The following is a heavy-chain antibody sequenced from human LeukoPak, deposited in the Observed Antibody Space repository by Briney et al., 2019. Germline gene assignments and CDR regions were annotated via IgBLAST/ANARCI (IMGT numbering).Heavy chain of an antibody. CDR3: ARGYSNYYFDY. CDR1: GFTFSSYG. CDR2: ISSSGSTI. V-gene: IGHV3-48*04. Sequence: PGRSLRLSCAASGFTFSSYGMHWVRQAPGKGLEWVSYISSSGSTIYYADSVKGRFTISRDNARNSLYLQMNSLRAEDTAVYYCARGYSNYYFDYWGQGTLVTVSS. D-gene: IGHD6-13*01. J-gene: IGHJ4*02.